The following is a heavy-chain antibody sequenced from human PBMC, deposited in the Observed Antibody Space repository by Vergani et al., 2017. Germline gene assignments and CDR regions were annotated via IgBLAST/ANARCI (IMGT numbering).Heavy chain of an antibody. J-gene: IGHJ4*02. D-gene: IGHD2-2*02. CDR2: IYSGGST. V-gene: IGHV3-66*02. Sequence: EVQLVESGGGLVQPGGSLRLSCAASGFTVSSNYMSWVRQAPGKGLEWVSVIYSGGSTYYADSVKGRSTISRDNSKNTLYLQVRSLRLEDTGVYHCVRDRGLCAGGRCYTEAWDYWGQGTPVTVSS. CDR3: VRDRGLCAGGRCYTEAWDY. CDR1: GFTVSSNY.